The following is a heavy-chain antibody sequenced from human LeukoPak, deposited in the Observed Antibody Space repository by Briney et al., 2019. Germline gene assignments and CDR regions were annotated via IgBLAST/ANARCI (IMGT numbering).Heavy chain of an antibody. Sequence: GASLRLSCAASGFTFRNYAMSWVRQPPGKGLEWVSAIVGSGSNTYYADSVQGRFTISRNNSKNTLYLQLNRLRAEDTAVYYCAKWGDYDILSGYYDSDYWGQGTLVTVSS. CDR3: AKWGDYDILSGYYDSDY. CDR2: IVGSGSNT. D-gene: IGHD3-9*01. J-gene: IGHJ4*02. V-gene: IGHV3-23*01. CDR1: GFTFRNYA.